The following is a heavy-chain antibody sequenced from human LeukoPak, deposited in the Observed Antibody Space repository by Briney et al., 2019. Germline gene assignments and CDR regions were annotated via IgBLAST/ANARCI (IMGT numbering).Heavy chain of an antibody. CDR2: ISSSGSTI. Sequence: PGGSLRLSCAASGFHFGDYAMYWVRQAPGKGLEWVSYISSSGSTIYYADSVKGRFTISRDNAKNSLYLQMNSLRAEDTAVYYCARSRGYCSSTSCYTLSVGYWGQGTLVTVSS. CDR3: ARSRGYCSSTSCYTLSVGY. CDR1: GFHFGDYA. V-gene: IGHV3-11*01. D-gene: IGHD2-2*02. J-gene: IGHJ4*02.